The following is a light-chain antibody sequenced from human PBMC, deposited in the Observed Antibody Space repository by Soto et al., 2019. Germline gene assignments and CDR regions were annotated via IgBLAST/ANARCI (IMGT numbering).Light chain of an antibody. Sequence: DIVLTQSPGTLSLSPGERATLSCRASQSVSSSYLAWYQQKPGQAPRLLIYGASIKATGIPDRFSGSGSGTDFTLTISRLEPEDFAVYYRQQYGSSPLTFGGGTKVEIK. J-gene: IGKJ4*01. V-gene: IGKV3-20*01. CDR3: QQYGSSPLT. CDR2: GAS. CDR1: QSVSSSY.